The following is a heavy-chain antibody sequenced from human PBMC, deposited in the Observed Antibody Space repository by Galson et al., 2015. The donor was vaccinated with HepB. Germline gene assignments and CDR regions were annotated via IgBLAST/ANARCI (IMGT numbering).Heavy chain of an antibody. D-gene: IGHD3-10*01. Sequence: SLRLSCAASGFTVSSNYMSWVRQAPGKGLEWVSVIYSGGSTYYADSVKGRSTISRDNSKNTLYLQMNSLRAEDTAVYYCARETYYGSGSYGMDVWGQGTTVTVSS. CDR2: IYSGGST. V-gene: IGHV3-66*02. J-gene: IGHJ6*02. CDR1: GFTVSSNY. CDR3: ARETYYGSGSYGMDV.